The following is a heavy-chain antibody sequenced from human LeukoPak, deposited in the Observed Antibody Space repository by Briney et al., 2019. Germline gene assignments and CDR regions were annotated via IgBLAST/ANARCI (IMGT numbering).Heavy chain of an antibody. J-gene: IGHJ3*02. V-gene: IGHV4-39*01. D-gene: IGHD3-22*01. Sequence: SETLSLTCTVSGGSISSSSYYWGWIRQPPGKGLEWIGSIDYSGSTYYNPSLKSRVTISVDTSKNQFSLKLSSVTAADTAVYYCARLSGITMIVVLISDAFDIWGQGTMATVSS. CDR1: GGSISSSSYY. CDR2: IDYSGST. CDR3: ARLSGITMIVVLISDAFDI.